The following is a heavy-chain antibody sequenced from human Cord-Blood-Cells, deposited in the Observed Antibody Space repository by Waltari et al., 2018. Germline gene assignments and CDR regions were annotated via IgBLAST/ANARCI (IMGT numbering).Heavy chain of an antibody. J-gene: IGHJ5*02. CDR2: INHSGST. CDR3: ARRKKTYSSSWYWLDP. Sequence: QVQLQQWGAGLLKPSETLSLTCAVYGGSFSGYYWSWIRQPPGKGLEWIGEINHSGSTNYNPSLKSRVTISVDTSKNQFSLKLSSVTAADTAVYYCARRKKTYSSSWYWLDPWGQGTLVTVSS. CDR1: GGSFSGYY. V-gene: IGHV4-34*01. D-gene: IGHD6-13*01.